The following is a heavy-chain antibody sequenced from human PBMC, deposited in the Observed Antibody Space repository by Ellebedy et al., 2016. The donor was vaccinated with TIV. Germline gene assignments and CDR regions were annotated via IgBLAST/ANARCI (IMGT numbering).Heavy chain of an antibody. Sequence: GESLKISXVASGFMFSDYWMNWVRQSPEKGLELVANIKTDGSEQYYVDSVKGRFTVSRDNAKNSLFLQMNSLRAEDTAVYYCTRDPERSSDLWGQGARVIVSS. V-gene: IGHV3-7*01. D-gene: IGHD1-26*01. CDR3: TRDPERSSDL. J-gene: IGHJ4*02. CDR1: GFMFSDYW. CDR2: IKTDGSEQ.